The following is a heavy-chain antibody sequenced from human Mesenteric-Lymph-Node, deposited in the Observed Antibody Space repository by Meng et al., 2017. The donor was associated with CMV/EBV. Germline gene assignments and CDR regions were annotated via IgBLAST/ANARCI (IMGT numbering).Heavy chain of an antibody. J-gene: IGHJ6*02. D-gene: IGHD3-3*01. CDR2: IKQDGSEK. Sequence: GESLKISCAASGFTFSSYWMSWVRQAPGKGLEWVANIKQDGSEKYYVDSVKGRFTISRDNAKNSLYLQMNSLRAEDTAVYYCARDLRITIFGVVINYYYYGMDVWGQGTTVTVSS. CDR1: GFTFSSYW. CDR3: ARDLRITIFGVVINYYYYGMDV. V-gene: IGHV3-7*01.